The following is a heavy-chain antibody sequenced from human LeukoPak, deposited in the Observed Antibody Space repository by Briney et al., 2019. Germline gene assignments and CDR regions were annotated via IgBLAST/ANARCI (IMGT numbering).Heavy chain of an antibody. CDR1: GGSISSSSYY. D-gene: IGHD2-21*02. Sequence: SETLSLTCTVSGGSISSSSYYWGWIRQPPGKGLEWIGSIYYSGSTYYNPSLKSRVTISVDTSKNQFSLKLSSVTAADTAVYYCARDLLAVTPKYYGMDVWGQGTTVTVSS. CDR2: IYYSGST. V-gene: IGHV4-39*02. CDR3: ARDLLAVTPKYYGMDV. J-gene: IGHJ6*02.